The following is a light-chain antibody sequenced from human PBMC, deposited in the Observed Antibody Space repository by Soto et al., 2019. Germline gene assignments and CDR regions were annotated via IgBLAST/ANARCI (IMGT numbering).Light chain of an antibody. V-gene: IGLV2-14*01. Sequence: QSVLTQPASVSGSPGQSITISCTGTSSDVGDYDYVSWHLQHPGKAPKLMIYEVSKRPSGVSNRFPGSKSGDTASLTISGLQAEDEADYYCSSYTGSSTLYVFGTGTKVTVL. J-gene: IGLJ1*01. CDR2: EVS. CDR1: SSDVGDYDY. CDR3: SSYTGSSTLYV.